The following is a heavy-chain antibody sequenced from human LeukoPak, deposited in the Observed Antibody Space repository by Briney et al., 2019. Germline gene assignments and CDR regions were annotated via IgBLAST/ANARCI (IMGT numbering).Heavy chain of an antibody. Sequence: ASVKVSCKASGYTFTGYYLHCVRQAPGQGLEWMGWINPNSGGTDYAQKFQGRVTTTRDTSISTVYMELSRLRSDDTAVYYCAREGYCTGGTCFDNWGQGTLVTVSS. D-gene: IGHD2-8*02. J-gene: IGHJ4*02. V-gene: IGHV1-2*02. CDR2: INPNSGGT. CDR1: GYTFTGYY. CDR3: AREGYCTGGTCFDN.